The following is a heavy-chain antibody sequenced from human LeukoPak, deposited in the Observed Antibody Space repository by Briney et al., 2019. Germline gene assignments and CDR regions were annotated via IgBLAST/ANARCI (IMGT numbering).Heavy chain of an antibody. D-gene: IGHD5-24*01. J-gene: IGHJ4*02. V-gene: IGHV1-69*05. CDR2: IIPIFGTA. CDR3: ARGPLGDGCNLRYYFDY. Sequence: ASVKVSCKASGGTFSSYAISWVRQAPGQGLEWMGGIIPIFGTANYAQKFQGRVTITTDESTGTAYMELSSLRSEDTAVYYCARGPLGDGCNLRYYFDYWGQGTLVTVSS. CDR1: GGTFSSYA.